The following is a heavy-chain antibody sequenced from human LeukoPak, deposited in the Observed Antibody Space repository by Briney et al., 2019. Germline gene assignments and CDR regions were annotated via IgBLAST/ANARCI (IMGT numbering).Heavy chain of an antibody. CDR3: ARDRKQWLVDAFDI. Sequence: SETLSLTCTVSGGSISSYYWSWIRQPAGKGLEWIGRIYTSGSTNYNPSLKSRVTMSVDTSKNQFSLKLSSVTAADTAVYYCARDRKQWLVDAFDIWGQGTMVTVSS. CDR2: IYTSGST. J-gene: IGHJ3*02. V-gene: IGHV4-4*07. CDR1: GGSISSYY. D-gene: IGHD6-19*01.